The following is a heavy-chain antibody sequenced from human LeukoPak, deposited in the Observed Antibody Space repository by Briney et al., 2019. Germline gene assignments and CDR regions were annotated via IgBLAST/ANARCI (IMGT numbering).Heavy chain of an antibody. CDR3: ASARHGSGSYEDY. CDR1: GGSISSSNW. CDR2: IYHSGST. J-gene: IGHJ4*02. V-gene: IGHV4-4*02. Sequence: SGTLSLTCAVSGGSISSSNWWSWVRQPPGKGLEWIGEIYHSGSTNYNPSLKSRVTISVDKSKNQFSLKLSSVTAADTAVYYCASARHGSGSYEDYWGQGTLVTVSS. D-gene: IGHD3-10*01.